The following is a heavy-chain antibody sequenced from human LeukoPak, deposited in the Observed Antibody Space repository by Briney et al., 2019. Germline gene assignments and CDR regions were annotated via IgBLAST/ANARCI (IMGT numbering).Heavy chain of an antibody. CDR2: VNLQGST. CDR1: GGSITNTNY. J-gene: IGHJ4*02. CDR3: AREGGPYRPLDY. V-gene: IGHV4-4*02. Sequence: PSASVSLTCGVSGGSITNTNYWTWVRQPPGKGLEWIGEVNLQGSTNYNPSLMGRVAISVDTSENHISLQLTSVTAADTAVYYCAREGGPYRPLDYSGQGTLVTVS.